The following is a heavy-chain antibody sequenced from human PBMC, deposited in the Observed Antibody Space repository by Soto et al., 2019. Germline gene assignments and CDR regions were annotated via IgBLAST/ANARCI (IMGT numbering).Heavy chain of an antibody. CDR2: INAGNGNT. D-gene: IGHD2-2*01. CDR1: GYTFTSYA. CDR3: ARGYCSSTSCSDFDY. J-gene: IGHJ4*02. Sequence: ASVKVSCKASGYTFTSYAMHWVRQAPGQRLEWMGWINAGNGNTKYSQKFQGRVTITRDTSASTAYMELSSLRSEDTAVYYCARGYCSSTSCSDFDYWGQGTLVTVSS. V-gene: IGHV1-3*01.